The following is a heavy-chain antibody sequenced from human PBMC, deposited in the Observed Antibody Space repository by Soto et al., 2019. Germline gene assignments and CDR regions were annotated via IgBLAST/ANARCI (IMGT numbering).Heavy chain of an antibody. CDR3: ARAPQWGYGVNYYYLDY. V-gene: IGHV1-8*01. J-gene: IGHJ4*02. D-gene: IGHD1-26*01. CDR1: AYTFTSYD. Sequence: QVQLVQSGAEVKKPGASVKVSCKASAYTFTSYDINWVRQATGQGLEWMGWMNPNSGNTGYAQKFQGRVTMTRNTSISTAYMELSSLRSEDTAVYYCARAPQWGYGVNYYYLDYWGQGTLVTVSS. CDR2: MNPNSGNT.